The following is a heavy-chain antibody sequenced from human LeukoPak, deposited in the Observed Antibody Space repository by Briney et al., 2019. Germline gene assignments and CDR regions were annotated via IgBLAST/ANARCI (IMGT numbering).Heavy chain of an antibody. Sequence: PGGSLRLSCAASGFTFDDYAMHWVRQAPGRGLEWVSGISWNSGSIGYADSVKGRFTISRDNAKNSLYLQMNSLRAEDTALYYCAKAYYYGSAQGYFDLWGRGTLVTVSS. CDR1: GFTFDDYA. CDR3: AKAYYYGSAQGYFDL. D-gene: IGHD3-10*01. CDR2: ISWNSGSI. V-gene: IGHV3-9*01. J-gene: IGHJ2*01.